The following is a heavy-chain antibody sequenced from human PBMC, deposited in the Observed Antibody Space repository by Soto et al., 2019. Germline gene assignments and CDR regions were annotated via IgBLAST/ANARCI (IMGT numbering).Heavy chain of an antibody. D-gene: IGHD3-10*01. CDR1: GFTFTSYA. CDR3: AKFRAARTTYFFYGMDV. Sequence: EVQLLESGGGLVQPGGSLRLSCEASGFTFTSYAMSWVRQAPGKGLEWVSAISGSGGSTYYADSVKGRFTVSRDNSKNTLYLQMNSLRAEDTAVYYCAKFRAARTTYFFYGMDVWGQGTTVTVSS. V-gene: IGHV3-23*01. CDR2: ISGSGGST. J-gene: IGHJ6*02.